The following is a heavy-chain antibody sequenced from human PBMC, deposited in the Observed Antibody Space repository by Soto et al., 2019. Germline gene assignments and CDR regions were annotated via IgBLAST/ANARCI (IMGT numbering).Heavy chain of an antibody. V-gene: IGHV1-69*06. CDR1: GGTFSSYA. J-gene: IGHJ6*02. Sequence: AVKLSCKASGGTFSSYAISWVRQAPGQGLEWMGGIIPIFGTANYAQKFQGRVTITADKSTSTAYMELSSVRFEDTAVYYCARDKYSSSSGPRQRHHYGMAVRGPGTTVIFSS. CDR3: ARDKYSSSSGPRQRHHYGMAV. D-gene: IGHD6-6*01. CDR2: IIPIFGTA.